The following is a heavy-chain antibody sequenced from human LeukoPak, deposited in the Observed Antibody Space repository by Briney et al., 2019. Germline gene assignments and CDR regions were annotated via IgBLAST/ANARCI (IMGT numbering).Heavy chain of an antibody. D-gene: IGHD3-10*01. CDR2: IYYTGST. CDR1: GGSISSNY. CDR3: ARDPMVRGEVSGEYFDY. J-gene: IGHJ4*02. V-gene: IGHV4-59*12. Sequence: SETLSLTCTVSGGSISSNYWSWIRQPPGKGLEYIGYIYYTGSTNYNPSLKSRVTMSLDTSKNQFSLKLSSVTAADTAVYYCARDPMVRGEVSGEYFDYWGQGTLVTVSS.